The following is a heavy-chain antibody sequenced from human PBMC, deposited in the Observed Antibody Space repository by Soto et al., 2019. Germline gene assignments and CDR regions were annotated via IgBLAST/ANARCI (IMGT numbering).Heavy chain of an antibody. D-gene: IGHD1-26*01. CDR3: ARDRTYSGSQSDGMDV. CDR2: INPSNGST. J-gene: IGHJ6*02. Sequence: GASVKVSCKASGYTFTSYSMHWVSQAPGQRLEWMGWINPSNGSTKYSQKFQGRVTMTRDTSASTAYMELSSLRSDDTAVYYCARDRTYSGSQSDGMDVWGQGTTVTVSS. V-gene: IGHV1-3*01. CDR1: GYTFTSYS.